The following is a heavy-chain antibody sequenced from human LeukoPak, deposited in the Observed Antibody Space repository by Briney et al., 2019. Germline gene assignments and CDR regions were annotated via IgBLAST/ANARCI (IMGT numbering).Heavy chain of an antibody. V-gene: IGHV3-7*01. J-gene: IGHJ4*02. D-gene: IGHD6-19*01. Sequence: GGSLRLSCAASGFSFSNYWMSWVRQAPGKGLEWVANIKQDGSEKYYVDSVKGRFTISRDNAKNSLYPQMNSLRAEDAAVYYCARDLGSGWYGLWGQGTLVTVSS. CDR2: IKQDGSEK. CDR1: GFSFSNYW. CDR3: ARDLGSGWYGL.